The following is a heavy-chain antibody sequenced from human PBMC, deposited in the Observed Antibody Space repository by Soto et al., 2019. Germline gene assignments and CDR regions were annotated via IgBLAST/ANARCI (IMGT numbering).Heavy chain of an antibody. CDR1: SAPVSSTSYT. J-gene: IGHJ3*02. CDR3: ARRVISSGWKELDAFDI. D-gene: IGHD6-19*01. V-gene: IGHV4-39*07. Sequence: SETLCLTCTVASAPVSSTSYTWGWIRQPPGKGLEWVASVYYGGRSYYNPSLNSRVTISVDTSTSTAYMELSSLRSEDTAVYYCARRVISSGWKELDAFDIWGQGTMVTVSS. CDR2: VYYGGRS.